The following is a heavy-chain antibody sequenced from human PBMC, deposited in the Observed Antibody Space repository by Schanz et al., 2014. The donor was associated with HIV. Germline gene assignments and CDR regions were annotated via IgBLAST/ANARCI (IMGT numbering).Heavy chain of an antibody. CDR2: IKQDESEK. Sequence: EVHLVESGGGLIKPGRSLRLSCTASGFTFGDYAMSWFRQAPGKGLEWVANIKQDESEKYYADSVKGRFTISRDNAKNSLYLQMNSLRAEDTAVYYCARVYGSGSFYNAVDYWGQGTLVTVS. J-gene: IGHJ4*02. V-gene: IGHV3-7*01. CDR1: GFTFGDYA. CDR3: ARVYGSGSFYNAVDY. D-gene: IGHD3-10*01.